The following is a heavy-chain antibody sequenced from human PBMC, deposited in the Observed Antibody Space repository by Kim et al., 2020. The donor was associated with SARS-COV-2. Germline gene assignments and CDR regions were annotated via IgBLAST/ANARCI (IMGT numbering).Heavy chain of an antibody. V-gene: IGHV4-31*03. J-gene: IGHJ4*02. CDR3: ATSTDDSSSWPFDY. D-gene: IGHD6-13*01. CDR2: IYYSGST. Sequence: SETLSLTCTVSGGSISSGGYYWSWIRQHPGKGLEWIGYIYYSGSTYYNPSLKSRVTISVDTSKNQFSLKLSSVTAADTAVYYCATSTDDSSSWPFDYWGQGTLVTVSS. CDR1: GGSISSGGYY.